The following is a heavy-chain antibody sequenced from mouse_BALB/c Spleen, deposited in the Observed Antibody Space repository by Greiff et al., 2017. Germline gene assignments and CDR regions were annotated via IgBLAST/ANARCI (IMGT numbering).Heavy chain of an antibody. CDR1: GFTFSDYG. J-gene: IGHJ3*01. CDR2: ISNLAYSI. CDR3: AREDSWFAY. Sequence: DVQLVESGGGLVQPGGSRKLSCAASGFTFSDYGMAWVRQAPGKGPEWVAFISNLAYSIYYADTVTGRFTISRENAKNTLYLEMSSLRSEDTAMYYCAREDSWFAYWGQGTLVTVSA. V-gene: IGHV5-15*02.